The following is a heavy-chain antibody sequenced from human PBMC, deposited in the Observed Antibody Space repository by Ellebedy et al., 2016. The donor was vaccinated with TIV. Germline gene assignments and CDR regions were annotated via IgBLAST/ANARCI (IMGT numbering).Heavy chain of an antibody. CDR1: GGSISSYY. V-gene: IGHV4-59*01. Sequence: MPSETLSLTCTVSGGSISSYYWSWIRQPPGKGLEWIGYIYYSGSTNYNPSLKSRVTISVDTSKNQFSLKLSSVTAADTAVYYCARMVTTTYYFDHWGQGTLVTVSS. D-gene: IGHD4-17*01. J-gene: IGHJ4*02. CDR2: IYYSGST. CDR3: ARMVTTTYYFDH.